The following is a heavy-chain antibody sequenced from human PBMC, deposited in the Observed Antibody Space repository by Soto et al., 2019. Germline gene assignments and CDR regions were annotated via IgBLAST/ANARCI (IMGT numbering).Heavy chain of an antibody. CDR2: IWYDGSNK. Sequence: QVQLVESGGGVVQPGRSLRLSCAASGFTFSSYGMHWVRQAPGKGLEWVAVIWYDGSNKYYADSVKGRFTISRDNSKNTLYLQMNSLRAEDTAVYYCARDHRLNYYYYGMDVWGQGTTVTVSS. CDR1: GFTFSSYG. V-gene: IGHV3-33*01. J-gene: IGHJ6*02. CDR3: ARDHRLNYYYYGMDV.